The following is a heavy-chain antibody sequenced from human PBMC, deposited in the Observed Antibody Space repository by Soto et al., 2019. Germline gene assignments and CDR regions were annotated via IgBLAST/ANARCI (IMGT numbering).Heavy chain of an antibody. J-gene: IGHJ6*03. V-gene: IGHV3-73*01. CDR3: TRLEAYCGGDCYFDYYYMDV. Sequence: PGGSLRLSCAASGFTFSGSAMHWVRQASGKGLEWVGRIRSKANSYATAYAASVKGRFTISRDDSKNTAYLQMNSLKTEDTAVYYCTRLEAYCGGDCYFDYYYMDVWGKGTTVTVSS. D-gene: IGHD2-21*01. CDR2: IRSKANSYAT. CDR1: GFTFSGSA.